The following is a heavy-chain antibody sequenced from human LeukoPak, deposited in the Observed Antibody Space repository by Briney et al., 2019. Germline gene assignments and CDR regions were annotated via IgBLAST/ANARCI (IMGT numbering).Heavy chain of an antibody. Sequence: GASVKVSCKASGYTFTSYGISWVRQAPGQGLEWMGWISAYNGNTNYAQKLQGRVTMTTDTSTSTAYMELSSLRSEDTAVYYCATFITMVRGVYDHHFDYWGQGTLVTVSS. J-gene: IGHJ4*02. CDR2: ISAYNGNT. D-gene: IGHD3-10*01. V-gene: IGHV1-18*01. CDR3: ATFITMVRGVYDHHFDY. CDR1: GYTFTSYG.